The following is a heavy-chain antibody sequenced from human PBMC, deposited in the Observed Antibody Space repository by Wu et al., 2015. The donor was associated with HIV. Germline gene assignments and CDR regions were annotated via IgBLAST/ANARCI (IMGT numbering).Heavy chain of an antibody. CDR2: INPVLGST. J-gene: IGHJ4*02. CDR3: ARERVDYDSAGYRAHRGYYFDY. CDR1: GGHFASYT. D-gene: IGHD3-22*01. V-gene: IGHV1-69*12. Sequence: QVQLLQSGTEVKKPGSSVKVSCQPSGGHFASYTISWVRQAPGQGLEWLGGINPVLGSTMYAQKFQGRVTISVDASVNTAYMELTSLTSDDTAVYYCARERVDYDSAGYRAHRGYYFDYWGQGTLVIVSS.